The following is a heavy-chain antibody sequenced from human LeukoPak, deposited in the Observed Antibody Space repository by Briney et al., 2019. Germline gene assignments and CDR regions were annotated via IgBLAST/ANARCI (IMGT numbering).Heavy chain of an antibody. CDR2: INTNTGNP. CDR1: GYNLMDHA. V-gene: IGHV7-4-1*02. D-gene: IGHD6-19*01. Sequence: ASVRVSCKASGYNLMDHALHWVRQAPGQGLEWMGWINTNTGNPTYAQGFTGRFVFSLDTSVSTAYLQISSLKAEDTAVYYCARDLAVAGTMGHDYWGQGTLVTVSS. CDR3: ARDLAVAGTMGHDY. J-gene: IGHJ4*02.